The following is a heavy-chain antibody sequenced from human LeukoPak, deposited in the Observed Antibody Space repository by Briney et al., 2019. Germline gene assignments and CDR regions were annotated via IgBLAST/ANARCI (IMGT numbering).Heavy chain of an antibody. D-gene: IGHD1-26*01. J-gene: IGHJ4*02. CDR1: GGSISSSSYY. CDR2: IYYSGST. Sequence: SETPSLTCTVSGGSISSSSYYWGWIRQPPGKGLEWIGSIYYSGSTYYNPSLKSRVTISVDTSKNQFSLKLSSVTAADTAVYYCAAGGYSVGDYWGQGTLVTVSS. CDR3: AAGGYSVGDY. V-gene: IGHV4-39*05.